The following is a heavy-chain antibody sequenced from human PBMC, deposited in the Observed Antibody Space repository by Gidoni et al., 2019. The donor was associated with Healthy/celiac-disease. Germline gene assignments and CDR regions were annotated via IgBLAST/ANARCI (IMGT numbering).Heavy chain of an antibody. CDR3: ARHDRGGYYYYGMDV. Sequence: QLQLQESGPGLVKPSETLSLTCTVSGGSISSSSYYWGWIRQPPGKGLEWIGSIYYSGSTYYNPSLKSRVTISVDTSKNQFSLKLSSVTAADTAVYYCARHDRGGYYYYGMDVWGQGTTVTVSS. D-gene: IGHD3-22*01. CDR1: GGSISSSSYY. J-gene: IGHJ6*02. V-gene: IGHV4-39*01. CDR2: IYYSGST.